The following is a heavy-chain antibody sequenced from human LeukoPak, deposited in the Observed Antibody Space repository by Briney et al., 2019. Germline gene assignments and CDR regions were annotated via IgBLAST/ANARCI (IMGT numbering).Heavy chain of an antibody. V-gene: IGHV4-59*08. J-gene: IGHJ5*01. CDR3: ASIVVVVAGSLSDS. Sequence: SGTLSLTCTVSGGFISSYYCSWIRQPPAKGLEGIGYIYYSGSTNYNPSLEKRVTISVDTSKNQFSLKLSSVTAADAAVYYCASIVVVVAGSLSDSWGQGTLVTVSS. D-gene: IGHD2-15*01. CDR2: IYYSGST. CDR1: GGFISSYY.